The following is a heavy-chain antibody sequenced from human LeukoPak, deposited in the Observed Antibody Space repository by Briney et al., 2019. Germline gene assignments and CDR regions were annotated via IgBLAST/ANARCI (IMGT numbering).Heavy chain of an antibody. Sequence: SETLSLTCAVYGGSFSDYYWSWIRQPPGKGLEWIGEINHSGSANYNPSLKSRVTVSVDTSKNQFSLKLSSVTAADTAVYYCARLGSVVVTAIPYYFDYWGQGTLVTVSS. CDR1: GGSFSDYY. CDR3: ARLGSVVVTAIPYYFDY. J-gene: IGHJ4*02. CDR2: INHSGSA. D-gene: IGHD2-21*02. V-gene: IGHV4-34*01.